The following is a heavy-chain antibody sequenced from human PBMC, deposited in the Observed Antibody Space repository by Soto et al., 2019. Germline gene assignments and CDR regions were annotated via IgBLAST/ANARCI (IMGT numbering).Heavy chain of an antibody. CDR1: GYSFTSYW. CDR2: IYPGDSDT. CDR3: SKTYFYHSSRYSESDY. Sequence: PGESLKISCKGSGYSFTSYWIGWVRQMPGKGLEWMGIIYPGDSDTRYSPSFQGQVTISADKSISTAYLQWSSLKASDTAMYYCSKTYFYHSSRYSESDYRRHGSLVKVSS. J-gene: IGHJ4*01. V-gene: IGHV5-51*01. D-gene: IGHD3-22*01.